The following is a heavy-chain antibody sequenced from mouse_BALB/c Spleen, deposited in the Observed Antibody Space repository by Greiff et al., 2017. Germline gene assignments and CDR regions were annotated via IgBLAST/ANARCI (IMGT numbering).Heavy chain of an antibody. CDR2: ISSGSSTI. D-gene: IGHD1-3*01. CDR3: ARDINYAMDY. CDR1: GFTFSSFG. V-gene: IGHV5-17*02. J-gene: IGHJ4*01. Sequence: EVMLVESGGGLVQPGGSRKLSCAASGFTFSSFGMHWVRQAPEKGLEWVAYISSGSSTIYSADTVKGRFTISRDNPKNTLFLQMTSLRSEDTAMYYCARDINYAMDYWGQGTSVTVSS.